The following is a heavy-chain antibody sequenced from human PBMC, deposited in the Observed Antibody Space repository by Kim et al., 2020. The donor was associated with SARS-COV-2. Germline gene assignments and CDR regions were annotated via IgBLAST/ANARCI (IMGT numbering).Heavy chain of an antibody. D-gene: IGHD3-10*01. Sequence: SETLSLTCAVSGGSISSSNWWSWVRQPPGKGLEWIGEIYHSGSTNYNPSLKSRVTISVDKSKNQFSLKLSSVTAADTAVYYCAREGITMVRGVIIPGMFEPWGKGTLVTVTS. J-gene: IGHJ5*02. CDR2: IYHSGST. V-gene: IGHV4-4*02. CDR1: GGSISSSNW. CDR3: AREGITMVRGVIIPGMFEP.